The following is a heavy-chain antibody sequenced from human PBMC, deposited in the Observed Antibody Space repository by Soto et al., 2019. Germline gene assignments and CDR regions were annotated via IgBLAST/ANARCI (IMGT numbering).Heavy chain of an antibody. CDR2: IWYDGSNK. CDR3: ARDEAYCGGDCYHYSVHYYGMEV. J-gene: IGHJ6*02. V-gene: IGHV3-33*01. Sequence: SLRLSCAASGFTFSSYGIHWVRQAPGKGLEWVAVIWYDGSNKYYADSVKGRFTVSRDNSKNTLYLQMNSLRAEDTAVYYCARDEAYCGGDCYHYSVHYYGMEVWGQGTTVTVSS. CDR1: GFTFSSYG. D-gene: IGHD2-21*02.